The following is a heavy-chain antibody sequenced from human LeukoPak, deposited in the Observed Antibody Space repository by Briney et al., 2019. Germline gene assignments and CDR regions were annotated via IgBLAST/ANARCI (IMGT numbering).Heavy chain of an antibody. V-gene: IGHV3-23*01. CDR2: ISGSGGST. J-gene: IGHJ3*02. D-gene: IGHD3-10*01. CDR1: GFTFSNYA. CDR3: ARVAGSGSGSYYDAFDI. Sequence: GGSLRLSCAASGFTFSNYAMNWVRQAPGKGLEWVSTISGSGGSTYYADSVKGRFTISRDNSKNSLYLQMNSLRAEDTALYYCARVAGSGSGSYYDAFDIWGQGTMVTVSS.